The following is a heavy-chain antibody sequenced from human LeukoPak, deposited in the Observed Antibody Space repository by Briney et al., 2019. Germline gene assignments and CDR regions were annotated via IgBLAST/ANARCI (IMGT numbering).Heavy chain of an antibody. CDR2: FWPGNSDT. J-gene: IGHJ4*02. D-gene: IGHD2-15*01. CDR1: GYGFADYW. CDR3: ARSRGYCSDGRCYDFDY. V-gene: IGHV5-51*01. Sequence: GESLKISCKGSGYGFADYWIHWVRQMPGKRLEWMGGFWPGNSDTRYSPSFRGQVTFSVDKSINTAYLQWNSLRASDTAIYYCARSRGYCSDGRCYDFDYWAQGTLVSVSS.